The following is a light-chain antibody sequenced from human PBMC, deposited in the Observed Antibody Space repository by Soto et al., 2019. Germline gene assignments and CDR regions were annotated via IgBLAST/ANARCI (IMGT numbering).Light chain of an antibody. V-gene: IGLV1-47*01. CDR3: AAWDDSLSGVV. Sequence: QAVVTQPPSASGTPGQRVTISCSGSSSNNGSNYVYWYQQLPGTVPQLLIYRNSERPSGVPDRFSGSKSGTSASLAISGLRSEDEADYYCAAWDDSLSGVVFGGGTKLTVL. CDR2: RNS. J-gene: IGLJ2*01. CDR1: SSNNGSNY.